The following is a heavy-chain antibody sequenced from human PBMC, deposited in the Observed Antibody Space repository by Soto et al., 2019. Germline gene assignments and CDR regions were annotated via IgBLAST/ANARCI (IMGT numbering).Heavy chain of an antibody. Sequence: SETLSLTCTVAGGSLSGYCGSWIRQPHGKGLEWIGYIYYSGSTNYNPSLKSRVTISVDTSKNQFSLKLSSVTAADTAVYYCARLPAHSSSWPDALDIWGQGTMVTVSS. D-gene: IGHD6-13*01. CDR2: IYYSGST. V-gene: IGHV4-59*08. CDR1: GGSLSGYC. J-gene: IGHJ3*02. CDR3: ARLPAHSSSWPDALDI.